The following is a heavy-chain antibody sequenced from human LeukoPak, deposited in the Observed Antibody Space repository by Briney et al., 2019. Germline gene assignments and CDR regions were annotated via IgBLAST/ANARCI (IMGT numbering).Heavy chain of an antibody. D-gene: IGHD6-13*01. CDR2: IVPILGTA. CDR1: GGTFSTYA. Sequence: ASVKVSCKASGGTFSTYAISWVREAPGQALEWVGRIVPILGTANYAQNFQGRVTITADRFTTTAYMELSSLRSEDTAVYYCARVPQGSSWPYYFDYWGQGTLVTVSS. CDR3: ARVPQGSSWPYYFDY. J-gene: IGHJ4*02. V-gene: IGHV1-69*04.